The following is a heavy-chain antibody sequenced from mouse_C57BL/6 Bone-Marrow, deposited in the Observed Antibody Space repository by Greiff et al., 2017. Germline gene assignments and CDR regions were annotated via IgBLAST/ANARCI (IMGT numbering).Heavy chain of an antibody. V-gene: IGHV1-81*01. J-gene: IGHJ4*01. D-gene: IGHD2-3*01. CDR3: ARSGYYIYYCAMDY. CDR2: FYPRSGNT. Sequence: VQLQQSGAELARPGASVKLSCKASGYTFTSYGISWVKQRTGQGLEWIGEFYPRSGNTYYNEKFKGKATLTADKSSSTAYMELRSLTSEDSAVYFCARSGYYIYYCAMDYWGQGTSVTVSS. CDR1: GYTFTSYG.